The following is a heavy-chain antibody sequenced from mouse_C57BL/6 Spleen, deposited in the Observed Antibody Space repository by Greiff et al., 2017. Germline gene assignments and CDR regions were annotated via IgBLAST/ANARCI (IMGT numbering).Heavy chain of an antibody. J-gene: IGHJ1*03. CDR2: ISNGGGST. V-gene: IGHV5-12*01. Sequence: EVQRVESGGGLVQPGGSLKLSCAASGFTFSDYYMYWVRQTPEKRLEWVAYISNGGGSTYYPDTVKGRFTISRDNAKNTLYLQMSRLKSEDTAMYYCARRVVYWYFDVWGTGTTVTASS. CDR3: ARRVVYWYFDV. CDR1: GFTFSDYY. D-gene: IGHD1-1*01.